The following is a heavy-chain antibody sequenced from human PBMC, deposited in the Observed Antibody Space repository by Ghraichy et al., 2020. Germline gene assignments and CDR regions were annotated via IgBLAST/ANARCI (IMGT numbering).Heavy chain of an antibody. V-gene: IGHV4-34*01. CDR2: INHSGST. Sequence: SETLSLTCAVYGGSFSGYYWSWIRQPPGKGLEWIGEINHSGSTNYNPSLKSRVTISVDTSKNQFSLKLSSVTAADTAVYYCARITYYYDSSGYIYYYYYYGMDVWGQGTTVTVSS. CDR3: ARITYYYDSSGYIYYYYYYGMDV. J-gene: IGHJ6*02. D-gene: IGHD3-22*01. CDR1: GGSFSGYY.